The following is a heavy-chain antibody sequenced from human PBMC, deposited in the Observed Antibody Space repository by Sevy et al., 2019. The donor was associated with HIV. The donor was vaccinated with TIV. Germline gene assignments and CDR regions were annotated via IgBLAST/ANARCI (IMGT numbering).Heavy chain of an antibody. CDR1: GYTFNIYG. CDR3: ARDRQEGYFDY. Sequence: ASVKVSCKATGYTFNIYGISWVRQAPGQGLEWMGWISPYTGNTNYAQKLQGRVTMTTDTSTSTAYMDRRSLRSDDTAVYYCARDRQEGYFDYWGQGTLVTVSS. J-gene: IGHJ4*02. V-gene: IGHV1-18*01. CDR2: ISPYTGNT.